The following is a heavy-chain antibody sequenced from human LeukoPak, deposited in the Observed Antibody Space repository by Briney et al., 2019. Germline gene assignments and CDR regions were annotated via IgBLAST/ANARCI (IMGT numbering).Heavy chain of an antibody. D-gene: IGHD3-9*01. V-gene: IGHV4-61*01. Sequence: SETLSLTCTVSGGSISSSSYYWSWIRQPPGKGLEWIGYIYYSGSTNYNPSLKSRVTISVDTSKNQFSLKLSSVTAADTAVYYCARGNYDILTGYYERRFDYWGQGTLVTVSS. CDR1: GGSISSSSYY. J-gene: IGHJ4*02. CDR3: ARGNYDILTGYYERRFDY. CDR2: IYYSGST.